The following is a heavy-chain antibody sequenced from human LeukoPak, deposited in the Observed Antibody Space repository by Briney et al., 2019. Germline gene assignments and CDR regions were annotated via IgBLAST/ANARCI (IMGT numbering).Heavy chain of an antibody. CDR1: GFTFSSYW. CDR2: IKQDESEK. Sequence: QPGGSLRLSCAASGFTFSSYWMNWVRQAPGKGLEWVANIKQDESEKYYVDSVKGRFTISRDNAKNSLYLQMDSLRAEDTAVYYCARVLDNSSSRYLSFKYWGQGTLVTVSS. V-gene: IGHV3-7*01. CDR3: ARVLDNSSSRYLSFKY. J-gene: IGHJ4*02. D-gene: IGHD6-19*01.